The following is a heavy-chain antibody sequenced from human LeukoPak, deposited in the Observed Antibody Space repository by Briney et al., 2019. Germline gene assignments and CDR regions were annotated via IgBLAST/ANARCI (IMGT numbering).Heavy chain of an antibody. CDR1: GGTFSSYA. CDR2: IIPILGIA. D-gene: IGHD6-13*01. CDR3: ARGEAAGPAREDY. V-gene: IGHV1-69*04. J-gene: IGHJ4*02. Sequence: SAKVSCKASGGTFSSYAISWVRQAPGQGLEWMGKIIPILGIANYAQKFQGRVTITADKSTSTAYMELSSLRSEDTAAYYCARGEAAGPAREDYWGQGTLVTVSS.